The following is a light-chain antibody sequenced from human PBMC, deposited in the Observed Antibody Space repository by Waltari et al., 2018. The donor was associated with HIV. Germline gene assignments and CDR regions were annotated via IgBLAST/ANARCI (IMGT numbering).Light chain of an antibody. V-gene: IGLV2-14*03. CDR1: SSDIGVSNY. CDR3: SSYRSTAVV. J-gene: IGLJ2*01. Sequence: QSALTQPASVSGSPGQPITISCTGTSSDIGVSNYVSWYQQHPGKAPKLMIYDVTNRPSGVSNRFSGSKSGNTAALTISGLQAEDEADYYCSSYRSTAVVFGGGTKLTVL. CDR2: DVT.